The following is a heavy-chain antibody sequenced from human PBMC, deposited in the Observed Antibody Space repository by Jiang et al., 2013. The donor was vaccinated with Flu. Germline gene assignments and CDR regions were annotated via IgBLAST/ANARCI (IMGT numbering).Heavy chain of an antibody. CDR3: AHRTMERPFDY. V-gene: IGHV2-5*02. Sequence: GKALEWLALIYWDDDKRYSPSLKSRLTITKDTSKNQVVLTMTNMDPVDTATYYCAHRTMERPFDYWGQGTLVTVSS. CDR2: IYWDDDK. D-gene: IGHD4/OR15-4a*01. J-gene: IGHJ4*02.